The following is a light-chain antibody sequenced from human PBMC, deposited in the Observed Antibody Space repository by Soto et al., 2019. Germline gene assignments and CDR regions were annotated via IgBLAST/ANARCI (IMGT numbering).Light chain of an antibody. J-gene: IGKJ2*01. Sequence: DIQMTQSPSSLSASVGDRVTITCRASQSVGAFLSWFQQKPGKAPNLLLYAASTLQSGVPSRFSGSGYGEDFTLTISSVQPEDFATYSCQQTYSSPYTFGQGTKVEI. V-gene: IGKV1-39*01. CDR1: QSVGAF. CDR3: QQTYSSPYT. CDR2: AAS.